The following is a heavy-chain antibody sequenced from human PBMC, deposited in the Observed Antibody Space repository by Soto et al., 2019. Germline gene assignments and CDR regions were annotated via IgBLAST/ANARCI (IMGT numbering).Heavy chain of an antibody. CDR2: IYHSGST. J-gene: IGHJ4*02. Sequence: QMQLQESGPGLVKPSQNLSLTCTVSGGSISSGGYFWNWLRQHPGKGLEWIGFIYHSGSTFYSPSLQSRVSISVDTSKNQFSLKLSSVTPADTAVYYCAREGYAHFGDDGPFDLFYFDNWGPGTLVTVSS. D-gene: IGHD2-21*01. V-gene: IGHV4-31*03. CDR3: AREGYAHFGDDGPFDLFYFDN. CDR1: GGSISSGGYF.